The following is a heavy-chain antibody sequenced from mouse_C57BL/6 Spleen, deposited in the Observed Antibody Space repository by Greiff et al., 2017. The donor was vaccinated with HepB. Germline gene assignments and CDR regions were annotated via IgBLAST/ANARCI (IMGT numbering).Heavy chain of an antibody. CDR1: GFTFSDYG. D-gene: IGHD1-1*01. V-gene: IGHV5-17*01. CDR3: AGRGYGSSRYYFDY. Sequence: EVQRVESGGGLVKPGGSLKLSCAASGFTFSDYGMHWVRQAPEKGLEWVAYISSGSSTIYYADTVKGRFTISRDNAKNTLFLQMTSLRSEDTAMYYCAGRGYGSSRYYFDYWGQGTTLTVSS. J-gene: IGHJ2*01. CDR2: ISSGSSTI.